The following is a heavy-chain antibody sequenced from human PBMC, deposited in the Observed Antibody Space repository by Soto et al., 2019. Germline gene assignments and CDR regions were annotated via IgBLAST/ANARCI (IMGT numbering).Heavy chain of an antibody. V-gene: IGHV3-30*18. CDR1: GFFFSSYG. CDR2: ISYDGSNK. CDR3: AKDYAEYCSGGSCSPYFDY. J-gene: IGHJ4*02. Sequence: QVQLVESGGGVVQPGRSLRLSCAASGFFFSSYGMHWVRQAPGKGLEWVAVISYDGSNKYYADSVKGRFTISRDNSKNTLYLQMNSMRAEDTAVYYFAKDYAEYCSGGSCSPYFDYWGQGTLVTVSS. D-gene: IGHD2-15*01.